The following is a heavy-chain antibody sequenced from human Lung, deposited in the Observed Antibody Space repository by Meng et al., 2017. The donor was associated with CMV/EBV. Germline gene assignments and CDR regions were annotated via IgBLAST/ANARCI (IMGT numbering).Heavy chain of an antibody. CDR2: ISSTSAYI. D-gene: IGHD3-10*01. CDR1: EFTFSSYR. CDR3: ARDIRGSDYYYGMDV. Sequence: GEXXTISCAAFEFTFSSYRMNWVRQAPGKGLEWVSFISSTSAYIDYADSVKGRFTISRDNARNSLFLQMNSLRAEDTAVYYCARDIRGSDYYYGMDVWGQGTTVTVSS. V-gene: IGHV3-21*01. J-gene: IGHJ6*01.